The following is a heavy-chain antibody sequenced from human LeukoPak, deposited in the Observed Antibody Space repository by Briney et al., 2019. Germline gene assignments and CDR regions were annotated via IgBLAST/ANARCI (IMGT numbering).Heavy chain of an antibody. CDR1: GFTFSIYS. D-gene: IGHD2-2*01. CDR3: ARVGGSSSQDNWFDP. CDR2: ISSGSSTI. J-gene: IGHJ5*02. V-gene: IGHV3-48*02. Sequence: PGGSLRLSCAASGFTFSIYSMNWVRQAPGKGLEWVSYISSGSSTIHYADSVKGRFTISRDNAKNSLYLQMNSLRDEDTAVYYCARVGGSSSQDNWFDPWGQGTLVTVSS.